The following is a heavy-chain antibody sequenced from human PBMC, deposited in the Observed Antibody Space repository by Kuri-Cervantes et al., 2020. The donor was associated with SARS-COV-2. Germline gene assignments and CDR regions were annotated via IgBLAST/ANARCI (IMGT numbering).Heavy chain of an antibody. CDR1: GFTFSSYA. CDR3: AKDEVAGTRGRYFDY. J-gene: IGHJ4*02. D-gene: IGHD6-19*01. V-gene: IGHV3-23*01. CDR2: ISGGGGNT. Sequence: GGSLRLSCAASGFTFSSYAMSWVRQAPGKGLEWVSTISGGGGNTYYADSVKGRFTISRDNSKNTLFLQMNSLRAEDRAVYHCAKDEVAGTRGRYFDYWGQGTLVTVSS.